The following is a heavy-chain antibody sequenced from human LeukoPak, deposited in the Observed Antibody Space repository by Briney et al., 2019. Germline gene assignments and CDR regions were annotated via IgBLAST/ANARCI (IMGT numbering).Heavy chain of an antibody. Sequence: GGSLRLSCGASGFTFSIYVMSWVRQAPGKGLEWVSDISDGGGSRYYADSLKGRFTISRDNSKNTLYLQMTSLRAEDTGVYYCVRSGGSTDNYWGQGTLVTVSS. CDR1: GFTFSIYV. CDR2: ISDGGGSR. V-gene: IGHV3-23*01. J-gene: IGHJ4*02. D-gene: IGHD2-15*01. CDR3: VRSGGSTDNY.